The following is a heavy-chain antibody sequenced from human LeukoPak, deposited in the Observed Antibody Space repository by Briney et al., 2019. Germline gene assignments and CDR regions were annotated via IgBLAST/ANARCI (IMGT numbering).Heavy chain of an antibody. D-gene: IGHD6-19*01. CDR1: GYTFTAYN. Sequence: ASVKDCCEASGYTFTAYNIQSVRQAPGQGLEWMGIINPSGGSTTYAQKFQGRVAITRDTSTSTIYMELSSQRSDDTAVYFCAGVPTDISAWYHLTYWGQGSLVTVSS. V-gene: IGHV1-46*01. J-gene: IGHJ4*02. CDR3: AGVPTDISAWYHLTY. CDR2: INPSGGST.